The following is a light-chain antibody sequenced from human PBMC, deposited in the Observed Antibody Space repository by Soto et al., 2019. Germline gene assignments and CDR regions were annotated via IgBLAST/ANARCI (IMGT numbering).Light chain of an antibody. Sequence: QSVLTQPPSVSGATGQRVTISCTESSSNIGAGYDVHWYQQLPGTAPKLLIYGNSNRPSGVPDRFSGSKSGTSASLAITGLQAEDEADDYCQSYDSSLSGWVFGGGTK. J-gene: IGLJ3*02. CDR2: GNS. V-gene: IGLV1-40*01. CDR1: SSNIGAGYD. CDR3: QSYDSSLSGWV.